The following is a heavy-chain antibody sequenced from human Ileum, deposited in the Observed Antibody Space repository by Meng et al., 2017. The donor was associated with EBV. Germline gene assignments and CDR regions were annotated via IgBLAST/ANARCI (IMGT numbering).Heavy chain of an antibody. CDR1: GYNFIAYY. CDR3: ATLEGPFRSTSGSAPDF. CDR2: INPHSGAT. D-gene: IGHD2/OR15-2a*01. Sequence: QGQPMLSGAEVKKPGASVKVSXKASGYNFIAYYLHWVRQAPGQGLEYMGRINPHSGATIYAQRFQGRVTMTRDTSINTAYMELSSLRSDDTAIYYCATLEGPFRSTSGSAPDFWGQGTLGTVAS. V-gene: IGHV1-2*06. J-gene: IGHJ4*02.